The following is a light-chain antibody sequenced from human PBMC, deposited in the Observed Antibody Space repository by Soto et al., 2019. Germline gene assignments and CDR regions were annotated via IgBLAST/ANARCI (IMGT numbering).Light chain of an antibody. CDR1: SSNIGSNT. J-gene: IGLJ1*01. CDR2: SNN. CDR3: QSYDRSLSGYV. Sequence: QSVLTQPPSASGTPGQRVTISCSGSSSNIGSNTVNWYQQLPGTAPKLLIYSNNQWPSGVPDRFSGSKSGTSASLAISGLQSPDEPHYYCQSYDRSLSGYVFGTGTKVTV. V-gene: IGLV1-44*01.